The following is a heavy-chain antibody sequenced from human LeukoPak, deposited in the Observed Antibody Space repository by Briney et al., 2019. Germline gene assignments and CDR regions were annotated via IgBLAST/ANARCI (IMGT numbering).Heavy chain of an antibody. CDR1: GGSFSGYY. D-gene: IGHD6-13*01. Sequence: SETLSLTCAVYGGSFSGYYWSWIRQPPGKGLEWIGEINHSGSTNYNPSLKSRVTISVDTSKNQFSLKLSSVAAADTAVYYCARHGTQQLKFDYWGQGTLVTVSS. CDR2: INHSGST. J-gene: IGHJ4*02. CDR3: ARHGTQQLKFDY. V-gene: IGHV4-34*01.